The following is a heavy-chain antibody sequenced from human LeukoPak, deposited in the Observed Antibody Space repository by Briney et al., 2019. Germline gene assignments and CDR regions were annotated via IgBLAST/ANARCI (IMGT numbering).Heavy chain of an antibody. J-gene: IGHJ4*02. CDR1: RGTLSSYA. D-gene: IGHD4-17*01. Sequence: SVKVSCKASRGTLSSYAINWVRQAPGQGLEWMGGIIPIFGTANYAQKFQGRVTITADESTSTAYMELSSLRSEDTAVYYCASLGGGSTVTTYLNYWGQGTLATVSS. V-gene: IGHV1-69*13. CDR3: ASLGGGSTVTTYLNY. CDR2: IIPIFGTA.